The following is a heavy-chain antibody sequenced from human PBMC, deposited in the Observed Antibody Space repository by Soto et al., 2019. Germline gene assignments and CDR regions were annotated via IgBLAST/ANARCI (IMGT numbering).Heavy chain of an antibody. V-gene: IGHV3-30*04. Sequence: PGGSLRLSCAASGFTFSSYSMHWVRQAPGKGLEWVADIRNDGRNIYYADSVKGRFSISRDNVKNSLYLQMNSLRDADTAVYYCARDMDCGDDCYSYWGQGTQVTVSS. D-gene: IGHD2-21*02. CDR3: ARDMDCGDDCYSY. CDR1: GFTFSSYS. CDR2: IRNDGRNI. J-gene: IGHJ4*02.